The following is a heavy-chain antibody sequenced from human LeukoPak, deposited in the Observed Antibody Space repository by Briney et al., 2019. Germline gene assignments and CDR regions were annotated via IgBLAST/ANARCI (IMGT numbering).Heavy chain of an antibody. J-gene: IGHJ3*02. CDR2: FYDSGST. CDR1: GGSIRSRNYY. CDR3: ARHTRPGCSGYENAFDI. V-gene: IGHV4-39*01. D-gene: IGHD5-12*01. Sequence: SETLSLTCTLSGGSIRSRNYYWDWIRQPPGKGLEWIGNFYDSGSTYYNPSLKSRVTISGDTSKNQFSLKLTSVTAADTAEYYCARHTRPGCSGYENAFDIWGQGTMVTVSS.